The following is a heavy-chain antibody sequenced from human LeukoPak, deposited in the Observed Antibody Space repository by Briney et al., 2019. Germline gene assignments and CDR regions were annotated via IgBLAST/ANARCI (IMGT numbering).Heavy chain of an antibody. CDR2: ISGSGGST. CDR3: AKWVTATHYFDY. Sequence: PGGSLRLSCAASGFTFSSYAMSWVRQAPGKGLEWVSAISGSGGSTYYADSVKGRFTISRDNSKNTLYLQMNCLRAEDTAVYYCAKWVTATHYFDYWGQGTLVTVSS. V-gene: IGHV3-23*01. CDR1: GFTFSSYA. J-gene: IGHJ4*02. D-gene: IGHD2-21*02.